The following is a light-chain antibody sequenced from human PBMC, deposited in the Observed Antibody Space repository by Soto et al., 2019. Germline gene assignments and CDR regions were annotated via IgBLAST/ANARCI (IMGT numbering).Light chain of an antibody. CDR3: QQRSNWPWT. J-gene: IGKJ1*01. V-gene: IGKV3-11*01. Sequence: EIVLTQSPATLSLSPGESATLSCRARQSVTSYLAWYQQKPGQAPRLLIYDASNMATGIPARFSGSGSGTDFALAISSLEPEDFAVYSCQQRSNWPWTFGRGTKVEIK. CDR1: QSVTSY. CDR2: DAS.